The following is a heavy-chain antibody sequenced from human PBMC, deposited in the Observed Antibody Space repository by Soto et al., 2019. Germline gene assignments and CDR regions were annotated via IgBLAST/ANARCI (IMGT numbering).Heavy chain of an antibody. V-gene: IGHV3-33*01. CDR1: GFTFSHHG. Sequence: QVQLVESGGGVVQPGKSLRLSCAASGFTFSHHGIHWVRQAPGKGLEWVAVIWYDGSLKYYGDSVQGRFTVSRDNSKNTGYLQMGSRRAEDSAVYYCARWDLDWWGQGTLVTVSS. CDR2: IWYDGSLK. CDR3: ARWDLDW. J-gene: IGHJ4*02. D-gene: IGHD2-21*01.